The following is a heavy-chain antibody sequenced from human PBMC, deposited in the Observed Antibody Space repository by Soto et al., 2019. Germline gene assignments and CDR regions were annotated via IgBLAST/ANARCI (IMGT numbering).Heavy chain of an antibody. V-gene: IGHV4-34*01. Sequence: SETLSLTCAVYGGSFSGYYWSWIHQPPGKGLEWIGEINHSGSTNYNPSLKSRVTISVDTSKNQFSLKLSSVTAADTAVYYCARGKTPMAFRRSYYYYGMDVWGQGTTVTVSS. J-gene: IGHJ6*02. CDR3: ARGKTPMAFRRSYYYYGMDV. CDR2: INHSGST. D-gene: IGHD5-18*01. CDR1: GGSFSGYY.